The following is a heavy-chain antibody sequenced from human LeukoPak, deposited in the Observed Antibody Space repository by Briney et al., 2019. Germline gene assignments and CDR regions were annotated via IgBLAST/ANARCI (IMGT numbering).Heavy chain of an antibody. CDR1: GGSISSGSYY. CDR2: VYYSGST. D-gene: IGHD3-22*01. CDR3: ARVDYDGSGYNFDY. Sequence: PSETLSLTCSVSGGSISSGSYYWSWIWQPPGKGLEWIGYVYYSGSTNYNPSLKSRVTISGDTSKNQFSLKLSSVTAADTAVYFCARVDYDGSGYNFDYWGQGTLVTVSS. J-gene: IGHJ4*02. V-gene: IGHV4-61*01.